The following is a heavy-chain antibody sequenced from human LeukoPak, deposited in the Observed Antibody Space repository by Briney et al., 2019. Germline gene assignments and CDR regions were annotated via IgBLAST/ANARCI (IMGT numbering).Heavy chain of an antibody. Sequence: PSETLSLTCTVSGVSISSSSYYWGWIRQPPGKGLEWIGSIYYSGSTYYNPSLKSRVTISVDTSTNQFSLNLSSVTDADTAVYYCARLYYDSSGYYQICYFDYWGQGTLVTVSS. CDR3: ARLYYDSSGYYQICYFDY. V-gene: IGHV4-39*01. J-gene: IGHJ4*02. CDR1: GVSISSSSYY. CDR2: IYYSGST. D-gene: IGHD3-22*01.